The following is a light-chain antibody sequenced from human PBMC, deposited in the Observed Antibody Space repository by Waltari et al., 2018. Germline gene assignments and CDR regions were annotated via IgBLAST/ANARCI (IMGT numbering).Light chain of an antibody. CDR2: DAS. CDR1: QSLDTY. V-gene: IGKV3-11*01. J-gene: IGKJ4*01. CDR3: QQRSVRPLT. Sequence: DIILTQSPGTLSLSPGERAPLSCRASQSLDTYLAWYQQKPGQAPTLIIYDASKRAAGAPARFSGGGSGTDFTLTITTLESEDSAVYYCQQRSVRPLTFGGGTRLEIK.